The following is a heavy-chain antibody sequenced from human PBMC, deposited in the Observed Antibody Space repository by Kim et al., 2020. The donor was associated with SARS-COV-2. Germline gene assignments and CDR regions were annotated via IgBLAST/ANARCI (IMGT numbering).Heavy chain of an antibody. J-gene: IGHJ2*01. CDR1: GGSTSSYY. Sequence: SETLSLTCTVSGGSTSSYYWSWIRQPPGKGLEWIGYIYYSGSTNYNPSLKSRVTISVDTSKIQFSLKLSSVTAADTAVYYCARDHREWLQYTANWYFDLWGRGTLVTVSS. CDR2: IYYSGST. CDR3: ARDHREWLQYTANWYFDL. D-gene: IGHD3-3*01. V-gene: IGHV4-59*01.